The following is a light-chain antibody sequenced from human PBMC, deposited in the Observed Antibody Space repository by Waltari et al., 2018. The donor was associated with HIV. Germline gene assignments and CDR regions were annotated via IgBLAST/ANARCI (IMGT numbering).Light chain of an antibody. Sequence: DTQMTQSPPSLSASVGDTVTITCRASQGISSWLAWYQQKPGEAPKPLIYATSSLQTGVPSRFSGSGTGTHFTLTITSLQPEDFATYYCQHYDTFPYTFGQGTRLETK. CDR3: QHYDTFPYT. J-gene: IGKJ2*01. CDR2: ATS. CDR1: QGISSW. V-gene: IGKV1D-16*01.